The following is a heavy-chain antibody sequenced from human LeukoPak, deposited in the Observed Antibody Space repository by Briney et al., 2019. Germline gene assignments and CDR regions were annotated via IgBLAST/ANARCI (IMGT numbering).Heavy chain of an antibody. V-gene: IGHV3-21*01. D-gene: IGHD5-12*01. Sequence: GGSLRLSCAASGFTFSSYAMSWVCQAPGKGLDWVSSISSRSSYIYYADSVKGRFTISRDNAKNSLYMHMNSLRAEDTAVYYCALANRGYSGYDCGGNSCLDYWGQGTLVTVSS. CDR3: ALANRGYSGYDCGGNSCLDY. J-gene: IGHJ4*02. CDR1: GFTFSSYA. CDR2: ISSRSSYI.